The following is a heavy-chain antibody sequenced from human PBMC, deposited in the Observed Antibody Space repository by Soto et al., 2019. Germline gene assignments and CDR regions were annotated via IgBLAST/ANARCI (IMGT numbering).Heavy chain of an antibody. CDR3: ASQDPGTSVDY. CDR2: IYRTGST. J-gene: IGHJ4*02. V-gene: IGHV4-4*02. CDR1: GGSFTSNNW. Sequence: PSETLSLTCAVSGGSFTSNNWWTWVRQPPGQGLEWIGEIYRTGSTNYNPSLKSRVTISLDKSENQFSQKVTSLTAADTAVYYCASQDPGTSVDYWGQGTLVTVSS. D-gene: IGHD1-7*01.